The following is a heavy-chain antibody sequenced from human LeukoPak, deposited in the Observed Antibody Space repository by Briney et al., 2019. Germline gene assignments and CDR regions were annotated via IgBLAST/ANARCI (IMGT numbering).Heavy chain of an antibody. V-gene: IGHV5-51*01. CDR2: IYIGDSDT. Sequence: GESLKISCEGSGYSFTNYWIGWVRQMPGKGLEWMGIIYIGDSDTRYSPSFRGQVTISADKSISTVYLQWSSLKASDTAMYYCARSLSGSDHVYFDYWGQGTLVTVSS. J-gene: IGHJ4*02. CDR1: GYSFTNYW. D-gene: IGHD1-26*01. CDR3: ARSLSGSDHVYFDY.